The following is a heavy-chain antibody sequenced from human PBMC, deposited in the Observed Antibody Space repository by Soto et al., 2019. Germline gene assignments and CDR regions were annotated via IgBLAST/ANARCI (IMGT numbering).Heavy chain of an antibody. CDR3: ARDLATPIGYYYGMDV. V-gene: IGHV4-31*03. J-gene: IGHJ6*02. CDR2: IYYSGST. CDR1: GGSISSGGYY. Sequence: QVQLQESGPGLVKPSQTLSLTCTGSGGSISSGGYYWSWIRQHPGKGLEWIGYIYYSGSTYYNPSLKSRVTISVDTSKNQFSLKLSSVTAADTAVYYCARDLATPIGYYYGMDVWGQGTTVNVSS. D-gene: IGHD1-26*01.